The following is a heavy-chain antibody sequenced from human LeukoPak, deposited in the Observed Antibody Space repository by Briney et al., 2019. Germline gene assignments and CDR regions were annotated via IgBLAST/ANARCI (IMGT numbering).Heavy chain of an antibody. D-gene: IGHD4-17*01. V-gene: IGHV1-8*01. CDR3: ARDLVDDYGDYVRDY. CDR1: GYTFTSYD. CDR2: MNPNSGNT. J-gene: IGHJ4*02. Sequence: GASVKVSCKASGYTFTSYDINWVRQATGQGLEWMGWMNPNSGNTGYAQKFQGRVTMTRDTSISTAYMELSRLRSDDTAVYYCARDLVDDYGDYVRDYWGQGTLVTVSS.